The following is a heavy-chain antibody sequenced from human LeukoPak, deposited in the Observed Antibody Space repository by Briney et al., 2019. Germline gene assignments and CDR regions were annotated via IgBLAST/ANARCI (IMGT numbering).Heavy chain of an antibody. V-gene: IGHV3-48*03. CDR3: ARDRPNLEPYDY. J-gene: IGHJ4*02. CDR2: ISMSGTTI. D-gene: IGHD1-1*01. Sequence: GRSLRLSCAASGLTFSTYEMNCVRQPPGKGLEWVSSISMSGTTIYCADSVQCRFTISRDNAKKSLYLQMNSLRAEDTAVYYCARDRPNLEPYDYWGQGTLGTVSS. CDR1: GLTFSTYE.